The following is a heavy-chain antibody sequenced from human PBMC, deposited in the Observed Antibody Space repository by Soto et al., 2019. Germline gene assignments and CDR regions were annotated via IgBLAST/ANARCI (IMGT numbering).Heavy chain of an antibody. D-gene: IGHD6-6*01. CDR1: GYTFTSYA. V-gene: IGHV1-3*01. CDR3: ARDSSSSSSYYYYGMDV. CDR2: INAGNGNT. Sequence: ASVKVSCKASGYTFTSYAMHWVRQAPGQRLEWMGWINAGNGNTKYSQKFQGRVTITRDTSAITAYMELSSLRSEDTAVYYCARDSSSSSSYYYYGMDVWGQGTTVTV. J-gene: IGHJ6*02.